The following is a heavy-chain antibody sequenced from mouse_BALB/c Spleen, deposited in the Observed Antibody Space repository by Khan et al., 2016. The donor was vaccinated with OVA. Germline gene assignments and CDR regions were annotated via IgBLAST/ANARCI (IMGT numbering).Heavy chain of an antibody. CDR1: GFTFSDYY. V-gene: IGHV7-3*02. CDR3: ARDIRCYAMDY. CDR2: IRNKANGYTT. Sequence: EVELVESGGGLVQPGGSLRLSCATSGFTFSDYYMSWVRQPPGKALEWLGFIRNKANGYTTEYRASVKGRFTISRDNSQRILYLHMNTLRAEDSATEYCARDIRCYAMDYWGRGTSVTVSS. J-gene: IGHJ4*01.